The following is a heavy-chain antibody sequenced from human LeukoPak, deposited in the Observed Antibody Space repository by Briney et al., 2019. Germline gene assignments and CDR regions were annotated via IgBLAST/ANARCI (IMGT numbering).Heavy chain of an antibody. CDR3: ARSWNDSFDY. CDR2: IYYSGST. CDR1: GGSISSGDYY. D-gene: IGHD1-1*01. V-gene: IGHV4-30-4*01. J-gene: IGHJ4*02. Sequence: SETLSLTCTVSGGSISSGDYYWRWIRQPPGKGLEWIAYIYYSGSTYYNPSLKSRVTISVDTSKNQFSLKLSSVTAADTAVYYCARSWNDSFDYWGQGTLVTVSS.